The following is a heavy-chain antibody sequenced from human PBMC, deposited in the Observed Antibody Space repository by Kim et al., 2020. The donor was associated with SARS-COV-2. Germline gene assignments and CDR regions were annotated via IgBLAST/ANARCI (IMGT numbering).Heavy chain of an antibody. V-gene: IGHV3-11*01. CDR3: AREEYGDYVDY. J-gene: IGHJ4*02. D-gene: IGHD4-17*01. Sequence: GGSLRLSCAASGFTFSDYYMSWIRRAPGKGLEWVSYISSSGTTVYYADSVKGRFTISRDNAKNSLYLQMNSLRADDTAVYYCAREEYGDYVDYWGQGTLVTVSS. CDR2: ISSSGTTV. CDR1: GFTFSDYY.